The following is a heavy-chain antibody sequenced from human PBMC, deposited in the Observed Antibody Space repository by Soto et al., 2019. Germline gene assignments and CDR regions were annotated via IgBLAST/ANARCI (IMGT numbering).Heavy chain of an antibody. CDR1: GDSVSSNSAA. V-gene: IGHV6-1*01. D-gene: IGHD6-19*01. CDR2: TYYRSKWYN. J-gene: IGHJ4*02. CDR3: ARAPYSSGWYPEYYFDY. Sequence: PSQTLSLTCAISGDSVSSNSAAWNWIRQSPLRGLEWLGRTYYRSKWYNDYAVSVKSRITINPDTSKNQFSLQLNSVTPEDTAVYYCARAPYSSGWYPEYYFDYWGQGTLVTVSS.